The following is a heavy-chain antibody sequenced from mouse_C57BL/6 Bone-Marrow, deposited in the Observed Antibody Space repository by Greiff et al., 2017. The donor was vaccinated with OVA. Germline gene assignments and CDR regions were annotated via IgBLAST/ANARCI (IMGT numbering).Heavy chain of an antibody. D-gene: IGHD2-1*01. Sequence: VQLQQSGPELVKPGASVKISCKASGYAFSSSWMNWVKQRPGKGLEWIGRIYPGDGDTNYNGKFKGKATLTADKSSSTAYMQLSSLTSEDSAVYFCARRGNYLWYFDVWGTGTTVTVSS. CDR1: GYAFSSSW. CDR3: ARRGNYLWYFDV. V-gene: IGHV1-82*01. J-gene: IGHJ1*03. CDR2: IYPGDGDT.